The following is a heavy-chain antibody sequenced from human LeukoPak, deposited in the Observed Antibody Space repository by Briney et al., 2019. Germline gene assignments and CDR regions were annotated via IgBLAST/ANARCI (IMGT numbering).Heavy chain of an antibody. CDR1: GVTFSSYA. J-gene: IGHJ5*02. CDR2: ISGSGGST. D-gene: IGHD3-10*01. CDR3: ANGGGELGEYLNWFDP. Sequence: GGSLRLSCAASGVTFSSYAMSWVRQAPGKGREWVSAISGSGGSTYYADSEKGRVTISNDNSKTTLYLQMNSLSAEDTAVYYCANGGGELGEYLNWFDPWGQGTLITVSS. V-gene: IGHV3-23*01.